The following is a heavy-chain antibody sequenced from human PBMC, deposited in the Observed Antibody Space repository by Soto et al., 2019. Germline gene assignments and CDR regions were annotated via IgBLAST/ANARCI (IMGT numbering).Heavy chain of an antibody. D-gene: IGHD2-2*01. CDR2: IYWNDDK. J-gene: IGHJ2*01. CDR1: GFSLSTSGVT. CDR3: AHQYTCDQPDSYFDV. Sequence: QITLKASGPTLVKPTQTLTLTCTFYGFSLSTSGVTVGWIRQPPGKALEWLALIYWNDDKQYSPSLKSRLTNPKYTSKIQVVLTMTHMDPVDTATYYCAHQYTCDQPDSYFDVWGRGTLVTVSS. V-gene: IGHV2-5*01.